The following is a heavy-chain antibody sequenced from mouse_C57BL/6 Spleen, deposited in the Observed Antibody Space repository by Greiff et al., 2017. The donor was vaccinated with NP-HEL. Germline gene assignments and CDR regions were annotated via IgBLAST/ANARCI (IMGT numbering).Heavy chain of an antibody. V-gene: IGHV5-9-1*02. CDR3: TRERTITTVVANYFDY. CDR1: GFTFSSYA. D-gene: IGHD1-1*01. CDR2: ISSGGDYI. J-gene: IGHJ2*01. Sequence: EVQVVESGEGLVKPGGSLKLSCAASGFTFSSYAMSWVRQTPEKRLEWVAFISSGGDYIYYADTVKGRFTISRDNARNTLYLQMSSLKSEDTAMYYCTRERTITTVVANYFDYWGQGTTLTVSS.